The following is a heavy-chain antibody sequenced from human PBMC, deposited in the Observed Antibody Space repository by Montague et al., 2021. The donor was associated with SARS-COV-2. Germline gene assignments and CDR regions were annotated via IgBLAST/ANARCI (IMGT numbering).Heavy chain of an antibody. V-gene: IGHV4-39*07. Sequence: SETLSLTCTVSGASITSSSYYWGRIRQPPGKGLEWIGTIYYSGATYYNPSLKSRVTISVDTSKNQFSLKLTSVTAADTAVYYCVRDHPYGGPRGAYDIWGQGTVVTVSS. D-gene: IGHD4-23*01. CDR1: GASITSSSYY. J-gene: IGHJ3*02. CDR3: VRDHPYGGPRGAYDI. CDR2: IYYSGAT.